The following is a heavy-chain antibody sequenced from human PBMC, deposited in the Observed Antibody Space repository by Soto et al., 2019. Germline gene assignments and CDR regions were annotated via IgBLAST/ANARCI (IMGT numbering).Heavy chain of an antibody. CDR3: ARHGSPFGNRRHYYYGMDV. CDR1: GFTFSSYA. J-gene: IGHJ6*02. CDR2: ISGSGGST. Sequence: GGSLRLSCAASGFTFSSYAMSWVRQAPGKGLEWVSAISGSGGSTYYADSVKGRFTISRDNSKNTLYLQMNSLRAEDTAVYYCARHGSPFGNRRHYYYGMDVWGQGTTVTVSS. V-gene: IGHV3-23*01. D-gene: IGHD3-10*01.